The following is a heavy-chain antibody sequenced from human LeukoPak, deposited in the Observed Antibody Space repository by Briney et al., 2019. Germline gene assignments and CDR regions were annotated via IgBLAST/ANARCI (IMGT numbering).Heavy chain of an antibody. D-gene: IGHD6-6*01. CDR1: GGSFSGYY. V-gene: IGHV4-34*01. CDR3: ARGQKPAEYSSSSQDY. CDR2: INHSGST. Sequence: SETLSLTCAVHGGSFSGYYWSWIRQPPGKGLEWIGEINHSGSTNYNPSLKSRVTISVDTSKNQFSLKLSSVTAADTAVYYCARGQKPAEYSSSSQDYWGQGTLVTVSS. J-gene: IGHJ4*02.